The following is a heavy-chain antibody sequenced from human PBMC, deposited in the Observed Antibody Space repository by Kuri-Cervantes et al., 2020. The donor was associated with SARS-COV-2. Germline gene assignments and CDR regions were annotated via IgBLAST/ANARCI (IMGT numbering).Heavy chain of an antibody. D-gene: IGHD6-13*01. V-gene: IGHV3-33*08. J-gene: IGHJ4*02. CDR1: GFTFSSYG. CDR3: ARGIRGSWYVFDY. CDR2: IWYDGSNK. Sequence: GESLKISCAASGFTFSSYGMHWVRQAPGKGLEWVAVIWYDGSNKYYADSVKGRFTISRDNSKNTLYLQMNSLRAEDTAVYYCARGIRGSWYVFDYWGQGTLVTSSS.